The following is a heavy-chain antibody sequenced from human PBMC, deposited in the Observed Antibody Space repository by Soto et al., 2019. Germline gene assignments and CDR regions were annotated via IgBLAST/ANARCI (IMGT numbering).Heavy chain of an antibody. CDR2: IIPIFGTA. CDR3: ASRLDPVYYYYYGMEV. D-gene: IGHD2-2*03. V-gene: IGHV1-69*01. J-gene: IGHJ6*02. CDR1: GGTFSSYA. Sequence: QVQLVQSGAEVKKPGSSVKVSCKASGGTFSSYAISWVRQAPGQGLEWMGGIIPIFGTANYAQKFQGRVTITADDSTSTAYLELSSLRSEDTAVYYCASRLDPVYYYYYGMEVWGQGNTVTVSS.